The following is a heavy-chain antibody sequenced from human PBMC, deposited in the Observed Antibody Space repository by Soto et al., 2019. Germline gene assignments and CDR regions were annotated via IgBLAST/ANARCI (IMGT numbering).Heavy chain of an antibody. CDR1: GGPMNNYY. V-gene: IGHV4-59*08. CDR2: MGYNGFT. J-gene: IGHJ6*02. D-gene: IGHD3-10*01. Sequence: QVQLQESGPGLVKPSETLSLTCTISGGPMNNYYCSWFRQPRGQGLEWIGYMGYNGFTRYNPSLRSRADISLDTAKNQFSLNLSSVTAADTALYYCARQGFGELHGLVDVWGQGITVTVSS. CDR3: ARQGFGELHGLVDV.